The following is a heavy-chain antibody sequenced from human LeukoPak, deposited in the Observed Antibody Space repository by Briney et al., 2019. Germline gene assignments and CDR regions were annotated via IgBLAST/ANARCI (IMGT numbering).Heavy chain of an antibody. J-gene: IGHJ4*02. V-gene: IGHV4-34*01. CDR3: ARGVRQWLVRGYYFDY. CDR2: INHSGST. CDR1: GFTFSSYG. D-gene: IGHD6-19*01. Sequence: GSLRLSCAASGFTFSSYGMNWIRQPPGKGLEWIGEINHSGSTNYNPSLKSRVTISVDTSKNQFSLKLSSVTAADTAVYYCARGVRQWLVRGYYFDYWGQGTLVTVSS.